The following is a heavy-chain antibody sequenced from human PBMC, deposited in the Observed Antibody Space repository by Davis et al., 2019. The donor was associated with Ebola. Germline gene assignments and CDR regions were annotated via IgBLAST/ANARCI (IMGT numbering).Heavy chain of an antibody. Sequence: SVTVSCKASRGTFSSYAISWVRQAPGQGLEWMGGIIPIFGTANYAQKFQGRVTITADESTSTAYMELSSLRSEDTAVYYCAREEGLLNYFDYWGQGTLVTVSS. D-gene: IGHD1-26*01. CDR3: AREEGLLNYFDY. J-gene: IGHJ4*02. CDR1: RGTFSSYA. CDR2: IIPIFGTA. V-gene: IGHV1-69*13.